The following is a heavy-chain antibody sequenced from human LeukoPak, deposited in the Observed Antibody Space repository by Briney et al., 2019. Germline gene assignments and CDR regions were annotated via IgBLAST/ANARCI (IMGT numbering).Heavy chain of an antibody. V-gene: IGHV3-21*01. CDR2: ISSSSSCI. J-gene: IGHJ4*02. CDR3: ARGSRGYSYGCTSPHDY. CDR1: GFTFSSYS. Sequence: GGSLRLSCAASGFTFSSYSMNWVRQAPGKGLEWVSSISSSSSCICYADSVKGRFTISRDNAKNSLYLQMNSLRAEDTAVYYCARGSRGYSYGCTSPHDYWGQGTLVTVSS. D-gene: IGHD5-18*01.